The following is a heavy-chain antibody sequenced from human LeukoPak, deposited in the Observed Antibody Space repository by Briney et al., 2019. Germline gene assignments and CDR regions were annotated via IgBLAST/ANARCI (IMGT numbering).Heavy chain of an antibody. J-gene: IGHJ6*03. CDR2: IFYSGST. CDR3: ARIAAAGPYYYYYYYMDV. Sequence: SETLSLTCTVSGGSISTSNYYWGWIRQPPGKGLEWIGNIFYSGSTYYSPSLRSRVTISLDTSRNQFSLKLNSVTAADTAVYYCARIAAAGPYYYYYYYMDVWGKGTTVTVSS. D-gene: IGHD6-13*01. V-gene: IGHV4-39*07. CDR1: GGSISTSNYY.